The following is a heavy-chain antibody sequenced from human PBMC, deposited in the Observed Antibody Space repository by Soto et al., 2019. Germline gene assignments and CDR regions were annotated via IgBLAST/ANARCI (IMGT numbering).Heavy chain of an antibody. V-gene: IGHV1-18*01. CDR1: GYTFTRYG. CDR3: AKNGQPPYYYYGLDV. CDR2: ISGYNGDA. D-gene: IGHD2-8*01. Sequence: ASVKVSCKASGYTFTRYGISWVRQAPGQGLEWMGWISGYNGDANYAQRFQGRVSMTIDTSTTTAYMELRTLTPDDTAVYYCAKNGQPPYYYYGLDVWGQGTAVTVSS. J-gene: IGHJ6*02.